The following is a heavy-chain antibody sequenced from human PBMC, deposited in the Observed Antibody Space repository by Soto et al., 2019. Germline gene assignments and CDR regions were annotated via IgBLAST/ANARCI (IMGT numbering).Heavy chain of an antibody. J-gene: IGHJ4*02. Sequence: GGSLRLSCAASGFTFSSYGMHWVRQAPGKGLEWVAVISYDGSDKYYADSVKGRFTISRDNSKNTLYLQMNSLRAEDTAMYYCAKGGIDYLTVTTSHLDYWGQGTLVTVSS. CDR1: GFTFSSYG. D-gene: IGHD4-4*01. CDR2: ISYDGSDK. V-gene: IGHV3-30*18. CDR3: AKGGIDYLTVTTSHLDY.